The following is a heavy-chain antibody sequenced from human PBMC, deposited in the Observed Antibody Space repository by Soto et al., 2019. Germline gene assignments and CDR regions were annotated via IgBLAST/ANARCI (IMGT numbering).Heavy chain of an antibody. J-gene: IGHJ6*02. Sequence: GGSLRLSCAASGFTFSSYAMSWVRQAPGKGLEWVSAISGSGGSTYYADSVKGRFTISRDNSKNTLYLQMNSLRAEDTAVYYCAKDHDWNFGVGATFHPARSYYYYYYGMDVWGQGTTVTVSS. CDR2: ISGSGGST. D-gene: IGHD1-26*01. CDR1: GFTFSSYA. CDR3: AKDHDWNFGVGATFHPARSYYYYYYGMDV. V-gene: IGHV3-23*01.